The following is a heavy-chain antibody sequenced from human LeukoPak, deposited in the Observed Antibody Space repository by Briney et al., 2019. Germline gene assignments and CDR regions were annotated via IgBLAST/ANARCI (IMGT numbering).Heavy chain of an antibody. V-gene: IGHV3-23*01. CDR1: GFTFSSYA. CDR3: AKDLFRYYDFWSGYYIDY. D-gene: IGHD3-3*01. CDR2: ISGSGGST. J-gene: IGHJ4*02. Sequence: GGSLRLSCAASGFTFSSYAMSWVRQAPGKGLEWVSAISGSGGSTYYADSVKGRFTISRDNSKNTLYLQMNSLRAEDTAVYYCAKDLFRYYDFWSGYYIDYWGQGTLVTVSS.